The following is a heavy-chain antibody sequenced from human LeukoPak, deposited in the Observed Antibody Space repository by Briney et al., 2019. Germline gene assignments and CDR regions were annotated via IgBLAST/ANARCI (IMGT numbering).Heavy chain of an antibody. J-gene: IGHJ4*02. V-gene: IGHV4-34*01. CDR1: GGSFSGYY. Sequence: PSETLSLTCAVYGGSFSGYYWGWIRQPPGKGLEWIGSIYYSGSTYYNPSLKSRVTISVDTSKNQFSLKLSSVTAADTAVYYCASGTEWLPNYYFDYWGQGTLVTVSS. CDR2: IYYSGST. CDR3: ASGTEWLPNYYFDY. D-gene: IGHD3-3*01.